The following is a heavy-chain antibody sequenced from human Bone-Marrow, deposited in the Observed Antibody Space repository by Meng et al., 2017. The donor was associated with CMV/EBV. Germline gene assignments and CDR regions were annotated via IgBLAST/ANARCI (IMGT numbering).Heavy chain of an antibody. CDR2: IKSEGNSYVT. CDR1: KFTFTGYW. J-gene: IGHJ4*02. D-gene: IGHD2-21*01. CDR3: TRLIGSPPYFDY. Sequence: GGSLRLSCKDSKFTFTGYWIGWVRQMPGKGLEWLGRIKSEGNSYVTAYTASVRGRFTLSRDDSKNTAYLQMNSLKAEDTAVYYCTRLIGSPPYFDYWGQGTLVTVSS. V-gene: IGHV3-73*01.